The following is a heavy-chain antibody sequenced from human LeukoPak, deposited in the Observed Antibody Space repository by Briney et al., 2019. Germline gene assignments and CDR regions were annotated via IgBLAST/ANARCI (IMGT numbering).Heavy chain of an antibody. CDR2: ITGSGGST. Sequence: PGGSLRLSCAGSGFTFSTSAMSWVRQTPGKGLEWVSGITGSGGSTNYADSVRGRFTISRDNSKNTVYLQMNSLRAEDTAVYFRATYRGRGSPFDFWGQGTQVTVSS. D-gene: IGHD3-10*01. CDR1: GFTFSTSA. CDR3: ATYRGRGSPFDF. V-gene: IGHV3-23*01. J-gene: IGHJ4*02.